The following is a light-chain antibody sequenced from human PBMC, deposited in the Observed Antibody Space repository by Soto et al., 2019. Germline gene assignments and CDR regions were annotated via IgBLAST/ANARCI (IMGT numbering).Light chain of an antibody. J-gene: IGKJ4*01. CDR2: AAS. Sequence: DIPMTQSPSSLSASVGDRVTITCRASQSISTYLNWYQQKPGKAPKLLIYAASSSQSGVPSRFTGSGSGTDFTLTISSLQPEDFATYFCQQSYNVPRTFGGGTKVEIK. CDR3: QQSYNVPRT. CDR1: QSISTY. V-gene: IGKV1-39*01.